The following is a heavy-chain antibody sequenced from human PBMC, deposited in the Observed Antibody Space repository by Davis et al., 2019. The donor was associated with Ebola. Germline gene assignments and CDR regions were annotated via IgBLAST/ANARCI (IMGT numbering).Heavy chain of an antibody. CDR2: FDPEDGKT. V-gene: IGHV1-24*01. J-gene: IGHJ4*02. Sequence: ASVQVSCKVSAYSPTELSMHWVRQPPGKGLERLGGFDPEDGKTVSAQNFQGRVTMTEDPSTDTAYMELRSLSSEDTAVYYCATSPGYNHGFDDWGQGTLVTVSS. CDR3: ATSPGYNHGFDD. D-gene: IGHD5-18*01. CDR1: AYSPTELS.